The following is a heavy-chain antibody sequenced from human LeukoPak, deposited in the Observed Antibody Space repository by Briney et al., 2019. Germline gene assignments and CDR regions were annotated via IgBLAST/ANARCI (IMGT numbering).Heavy chain of an antibody. CDR1: GFTFISYW. J-gene: IGHJ4*02. D-gene: IGHD6-13*01. CDR2: IKQDGSEK. Sequence: GGSLRHSCAASGFTFISYWMSWVRQAPGKGLEWVANIKQDGSEKYYVDSVKGRFTISRDNAKNSLYLQMNSLRAEDTAVYYCSREMNIAAAANFDYWGQGTLVTVSS. V-gene: IGHV3-7*01. CDR3: SREMNIAAAANFDY.